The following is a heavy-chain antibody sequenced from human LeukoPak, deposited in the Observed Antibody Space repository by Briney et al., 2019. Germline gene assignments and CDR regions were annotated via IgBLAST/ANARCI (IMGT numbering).Heavy chain of an antibody. Sequence: GESLKISCKGSGYSFTSYWIGWVRQMPGKGLEWVGIIYPGDSDTRYSPSFQGQVTISADKSISTAYLQWSSLKASDTAMYYCARRLYGGNQAYYFDYWGQGTLVTVSS. CDR3: ARRLYGGNQAYYFDY. J-gene: IGHJ4*02. CDR1: GYSFTSYW. D-gene: IGHD4-23*01. V-gene: IGHV5-51*01. CDR2: IYPGDSDT.